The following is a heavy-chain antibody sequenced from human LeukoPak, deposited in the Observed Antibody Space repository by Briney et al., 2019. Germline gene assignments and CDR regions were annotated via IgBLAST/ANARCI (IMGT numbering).Heavy chain of an antibody. J-gene: IGHJ1*01. CDR3: ARSSYGYGSSPYEYFQH. D-gene: IGHD6-6*01. Sequence: ASVKVSCKASGYTFTSYYMHWVRQAPGQGLEWMGIINPSGGSTSYAQKFQGRVTMTRDTSTSTVYMELSSLRSEDTAVYYCARSSYGYGSSPYEYFQHWGQGTLVTVSS. V-gene: IGHV1-46*01. CDR2: INPSGGST. CDR1: GYTFTSYY.